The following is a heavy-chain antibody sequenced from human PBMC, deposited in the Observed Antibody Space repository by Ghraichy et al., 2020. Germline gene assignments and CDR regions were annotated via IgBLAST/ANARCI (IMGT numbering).Heavy chain of an antibody. Sequence: ASVKVSCKVSGYTLTELSMHWVRQAPGKGLEWMGGFDPEDGETIYAQKFQGRVTMTEYTSTDTAYMELSSLRSEDTAVYYCATDFGDYGDYRTFRYWGQGTLVTVSS. CDR3: ATDFGDYGDYRTFRY. CDR2: FDPEDGET. D-gene: IGHD4-17*01. CDR1: GYTLTELS. J-gene: IGHJ4*02. V-gene: IGHV1-24*01.